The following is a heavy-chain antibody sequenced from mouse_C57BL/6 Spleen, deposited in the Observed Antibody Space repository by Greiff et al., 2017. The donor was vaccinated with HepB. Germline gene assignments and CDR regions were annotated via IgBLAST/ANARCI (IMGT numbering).Heavy chain of an antibody. CDR1: GFSLTSYG. V-gene: IGHV2-5*01. CDR3: AKGGSNYVGAMDY. D-gene: IGHD2-5*01. CDR2: IWRGGST. J-gene: IGHJ4*01. Sequence: VKLEESGPGLVQPSQSLSITCTVSGFSLTSYGVHWVRQSPGKGLEWLGVIWRGGSTDYNAAFMSRLSITKDNSKSQVFFKMNSLQADDTAIYYCAKGGSNYVGAMDYWGQGTSVTVSS.